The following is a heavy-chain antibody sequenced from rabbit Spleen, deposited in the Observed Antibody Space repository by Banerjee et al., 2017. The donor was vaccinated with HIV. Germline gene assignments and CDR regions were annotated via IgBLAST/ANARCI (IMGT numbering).Heavy chain of an antibody. D-gene: IGHD1-1*01. CDR3: ATGSGAWTTRLEL. CDR1: GFSFSSSYW. J-gene: IGHJ3*01. CDR2: IYNGDGGT. V-gene: IGHV1S40*01. Sequence: QSLEESGGDLVQPGGSLTLTCTASGFSFSSSYWICWVRQALGKGLEWIACIYNGDGGTYYATWAKGRFTISKTSSTTVTLQMTSLTAADTATYFCATGSGAWTTRLELWGPGTLVTVS.